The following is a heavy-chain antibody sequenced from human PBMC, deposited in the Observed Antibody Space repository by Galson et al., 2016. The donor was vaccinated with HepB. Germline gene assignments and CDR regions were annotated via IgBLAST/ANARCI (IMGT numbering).Heavy chain of an antibody. CDR1: GGSISSGHYY. D-gene: IGHD2-15*01. CDR2: IYNSGST. J-gene: IGHJ6*02. Sequence: TLSLTCTVSGGSISSGHYYWSWIRQHRGKGLEWIGYIYNSGSTYYNPSLKSRITISVDMSKNQFSLKLNSVTAADTAVYYCARGPPVAARTYNYGMDVWGQGTTVTVSS. CDR3: ARGPPVAARTYNYGMDV. V-gene: IGHV4-31*03.